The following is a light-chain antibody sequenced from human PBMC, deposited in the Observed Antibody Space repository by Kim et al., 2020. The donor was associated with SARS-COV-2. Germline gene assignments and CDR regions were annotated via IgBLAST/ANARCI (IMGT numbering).Light chain of an antibody. Sequence: SYELTQPSSVSVSPGQTARITCSGDVLAKKYARWFQQKPGQAPVLVIYKDSERPPGIPERFSGSSSGTTVTLTISGAQVEDEADYYCYSAAVPPVFGGGTQLTVL. CDR3: YSAAVPPV. CDR1: VLAKKY. V-gene: IGLV3-27*01. CDR2: KDS. J-gene: IGLJ3*02.